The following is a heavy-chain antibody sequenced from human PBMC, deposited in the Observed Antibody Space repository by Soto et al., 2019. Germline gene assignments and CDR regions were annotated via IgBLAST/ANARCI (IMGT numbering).Heavy chain of an antibody. D-gene: IGHD4-17*01. CDR2: IYPGDSDT. V-gene: IGHV5-51*01. J-gene: IGHJ5*02. CDR3: ARLGLRLQGGWFDP. CDR1: GYSFTSYW. Sequence: GASVKISCQGSGYSFTSYWSGWVRQMPGKGLEWMGIIYPGDSDTRYSPSFQGQVTISADKSISTAYLQWSSLKASDTAMYYCARLGLRLQGGWFDPWGQGTLVTVSS.